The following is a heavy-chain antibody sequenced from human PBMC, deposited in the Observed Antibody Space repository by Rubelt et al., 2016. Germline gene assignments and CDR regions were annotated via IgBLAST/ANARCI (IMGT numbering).Heavy chain of an antibody. Sequence: QVQLQESGPGLVKPSETLSLTCTVSGGSVSSDSYFWSWIRQPPGKGLEWIGYIYHTGSTNYNSSLNSRVTVPIDTSKNQFSPKRSVMNAGDKAENYGARGGRGRTRYLGHFFDYWGQGTLVTVSS. V-gene: IGHV4-61*01. CDR3: ARGGRGRTRYLGHFFDY. D-gene: IGHD2-8*01. J-gene: IGHJ4*02. CDR2: IYHTGST. CDR1: GGSVSSDSYF.